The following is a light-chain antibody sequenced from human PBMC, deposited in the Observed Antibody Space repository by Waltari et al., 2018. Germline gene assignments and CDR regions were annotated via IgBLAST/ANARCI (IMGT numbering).Light chain of an antibody. J-gene: IGLJ2*01. CDR1: SSDVGGYNY. CDR3: GSFISSTTGI. CDR2: DAI. V-gene: IGLV2-14*03. Sequence: QSALTQPDSVSGSPGQSITISCTGTSSDVGGYNYVSWYQQYPGTAPKVIIYDAINRPSGVSNRFSGSKSGNSASLTISGLQAEDEADYYCGSFISSTTGIFGGGTRLTVL.